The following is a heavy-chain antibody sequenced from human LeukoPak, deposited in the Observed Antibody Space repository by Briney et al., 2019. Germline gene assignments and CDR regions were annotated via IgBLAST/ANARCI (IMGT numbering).Heavy chain of an antibody. Sequence: ASVKVSCKASGYTFTGYYMHWVRQAPGQGLEWMGWMNPNSGNTGYAQKFQGRVTMTRNTSISTAYMELSSLRSEDTAVYYCAGGYSSASGDAFDIWGQGTMVTVSS. CDR1: GYTFTGYY. CDR2: MNPNSGNT. J-gene: IGHJ3*02. V-gene: IGHV1-8*02. D-gene: IGHD6-25*01. CDR3: AGGYSSASGDAFDI.